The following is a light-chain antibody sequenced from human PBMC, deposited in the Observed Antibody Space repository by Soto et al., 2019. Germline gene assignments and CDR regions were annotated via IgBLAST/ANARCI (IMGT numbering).Light chain of an antibody. J-gene: IGLJ2*01. CDR1: SSDVGGYNY. CDR2: DVS. V-gene: IGLV2-14*03. CDR3: SSYTSSSTLV. Sequence: QSALTQPVSMSGSPGQSITISCTGTSSDVGGYNYVSWYQQHPGKAPKLMIYDVSDRPSGVSNRFSGSKSGNTASLTISGLQAEDEADYYCSSYTSSSTLVFGGGTKLTVL.